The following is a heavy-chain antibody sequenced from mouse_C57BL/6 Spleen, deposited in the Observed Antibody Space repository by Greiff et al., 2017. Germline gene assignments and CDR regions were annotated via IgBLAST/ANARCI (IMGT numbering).Heavy chain of an antibody. CDR2: IDPENGDT. D-gene: IGHD1-1*01. J-gene: IGHJ3*01. CDR3: LYYYGSRVAY. V-gene: IGHV14-4*01. Sequence: EVQLQQSGAELVRPGASVKLSCTASGFNIKDDYMHWVKQRPEQGLEWIGWIDPENGDTEYASKFQGKATITADTSSNTAYLQLSSLTSEDTAVYYCLYYYGSRVAYWGQGTLVTVSA. CDR1: GFNIKDDY.